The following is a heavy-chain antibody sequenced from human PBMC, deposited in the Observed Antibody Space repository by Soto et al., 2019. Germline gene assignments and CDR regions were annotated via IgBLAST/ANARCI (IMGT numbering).Heavy chain of an antibody. J-gene: IGHJ4*02. D-gene: IGHD6-13*01. CDR1: EFTFDSYA. CDR2: ISFSGGGT. Sequence: EVQLLESGGGLVQPGGSLRLSCAASEFTFDSYAMNWVRQAPGKGLEWVSSISFSGGGTYYADSVKGRFTISRDNSKNTLYLQVNSLRVEDTAIYYCAKDQAAAGTRGFDSWRQGTLVTVSS. CDR3: AKDQAAAGTRGFDS. V-gene: IGHV3-23*01.